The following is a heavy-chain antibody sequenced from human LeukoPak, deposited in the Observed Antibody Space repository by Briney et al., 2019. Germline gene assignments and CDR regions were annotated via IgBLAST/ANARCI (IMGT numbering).Heavy chain of an antibody. J-gene: IGHJ4*02. CDR1: GGSISSYY. CDR2: IYSSGST. CDR3: ARGTTAAAGIFDC. D-gene: IGHD6-13*01. V-gene: IGHV4-4*07. Sequence: PSETLSLTCSVSGGSISSYYWSSVREAAGKGLEWFGRIYSSGSTNYNPSLNSRVTMSVDTSNNQFSLRLTSVTAADTAVYYCARGTTAAAGIFDCWGQGTLVTVSS.